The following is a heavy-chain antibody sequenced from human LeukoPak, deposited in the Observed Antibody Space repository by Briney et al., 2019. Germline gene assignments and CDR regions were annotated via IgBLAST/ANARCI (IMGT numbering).Heavy chain of an antibody. J-gene: IGHJ5*02. D-gene: IGHD6-6*01. V-gene: IGHV4-4*07. CDR1: GGSISSYY. CDR3: ARVARIAARPNWFDP. Sequence: SETLSLTCTVSGGSISSYYWSWIRQPAGKGLEWIGRIYTSGSTNYNPSLKSRVTISVDTSKNQFSLKLSSVTAADTAVYYCARVARIAARPNWFDPWGQGTLVTVSS. CDR2: IYTSGST.